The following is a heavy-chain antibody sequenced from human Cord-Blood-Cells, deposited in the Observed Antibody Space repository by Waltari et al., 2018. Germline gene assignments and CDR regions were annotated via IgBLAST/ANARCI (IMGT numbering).Heavy chain of an antibody. CDR3: ARQIPGGGEAFDI. J-gene: IGHJ3*02. D-gene: IGHD3-16*01. V-gene: IGHV4-39*01. Sequence: QLQLQESGPGLVKPSETLSLTCTVSGRSISSTTYYWGWLRQPPGKGMGGIGSIYYSGSTYYNPSLKSRVTISVDTAKNQFSLKLSSVTAADTAVYYCARQIPGGGEAFDIWGQGTMVTVSS. CDR1: GRSISSTTYY. CDR2: IYYSGST.